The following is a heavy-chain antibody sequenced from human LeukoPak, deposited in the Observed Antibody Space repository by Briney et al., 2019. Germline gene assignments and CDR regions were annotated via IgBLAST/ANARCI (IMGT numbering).Heavy chain of an antibody. CDR1: GFTFSSYS. Sequence: GGSLRLSCAASGFTFSSYSMNWVRQAPGKGLEWVSSISSSSSYIYYADSVKGRFTISRDNAKNSLYLQMNSLRAEDTAVYYCARQAREWAVAGYDAFDIWGQGTMVTVSS. CDR3: ARQAREWAVAGYDAFDI. D-gene: IGHD6-19*01. V-gene: IGHV3-21*01. CDR2: ISSSSSYI. J-gene: IGHJ3*02.